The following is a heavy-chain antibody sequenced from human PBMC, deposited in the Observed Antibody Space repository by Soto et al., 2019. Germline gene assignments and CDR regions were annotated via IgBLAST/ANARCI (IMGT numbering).Heavy chain of an antibody. J-gene: IGHJ4*02. V-gene: IGHV3-23*01. Sequence: PGGSLRLSCAASGFTFSIYAMSWVRQAPGKGLEWVSIVTNSGGSTYYADSVKGRFTISRDNSKNTLYLQMNSLRAEDTAVYYCARESYSSGSKNFDYWGQGTLVTVSS. CDR3: ARESYSSGSKNFDY. CDR1: GFTFSIYA. D-gene: IGHD2-15*01. CDR2: VTNSGGST.